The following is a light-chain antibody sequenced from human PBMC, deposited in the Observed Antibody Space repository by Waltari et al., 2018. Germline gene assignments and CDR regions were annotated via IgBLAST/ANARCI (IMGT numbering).Light chain of an antibody. CDR3: AAWDDNLNGVV. CDR1: SSNIGSNT. V-gene: IGLV1-44*01. J-gene: IGLJ2*01. Sequence: QSVLTQPPSASGTPGQRVTIPCSGSSSNIGSNTVNWYQQLPGTAPKLRIYDNIDRPSGVPDRFSGSKSGTSASLASSELQSEDEADYHCAAWDDNLNGVVFGGGTKLTVL. CDR2: DNI.